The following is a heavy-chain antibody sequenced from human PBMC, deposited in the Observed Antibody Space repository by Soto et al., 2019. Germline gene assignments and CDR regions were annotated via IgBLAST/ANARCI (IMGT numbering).Heavy chain of an antibody. CDR2: IYYSGST. D-gene: IGHD4-17*01. J-gene: IGHJ4*02. CDR3: ARTTAVPNTLRSRYFFDY. CDR1: GGSISSGDYY. V-gene: IGHV4-30-4*01. Sequence: TLSLTCTVSGGSISSGDYYWSWIRQPPGKGLEWIGYIYYSGSTYYNPSLKSRVTISVDLSKNQFSLRLSSVTTADTALYYCARTTAVPNTLRSRYFFDYWGQGTLVTVSS.